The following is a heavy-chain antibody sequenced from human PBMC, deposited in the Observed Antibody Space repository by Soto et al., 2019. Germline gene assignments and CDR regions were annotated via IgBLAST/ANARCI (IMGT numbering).Heavy chain of an antibody. J-gene: IGHJ4*02. CDR3: AHGNTRTTLLAY. V-gene: IGHV2-5*02. CDR2: IFWDDDK. CDR1: GLSLSSSGVA. D-gene: IGHD1-1*01. Sequence: QITLKESGPTLVKPTQTLTLTCTFSGLSLSSSGVAVGWVRQPPGKALEWLALIFWDDDKRYSPALKSRLTVSKVTSTTQVVSTMTNVDPVDTGTYYCAHGNTRTTLLAYWGQGTPVSVSS.